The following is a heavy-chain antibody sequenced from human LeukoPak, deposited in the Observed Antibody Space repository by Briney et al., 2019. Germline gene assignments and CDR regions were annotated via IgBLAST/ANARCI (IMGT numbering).Heavy chain of an antibody. CDR2: ISGSGGST. J-gene: IGHJ4*02. Sequence: PGGSLRLSCAASGFSFSSYAMSWVRQAPGKGLEWVSGISGSGGSTYYADSVKGRFTISRDNSKNTLYLQMNSLRAEDTAVYYCAKAGLRYFDWLPNYFDYWGQGTLVTVSS. V-gene: IGHV3-23*01. D-gene: IGHD3-9*01. CDR3: AKAGLRYFDWLPNYFDY. CDR1: GFSFSSYA.